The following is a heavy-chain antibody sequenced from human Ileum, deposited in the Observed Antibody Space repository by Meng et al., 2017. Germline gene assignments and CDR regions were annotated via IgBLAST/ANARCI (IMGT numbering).Heavy chain of an antibody. J-gene: IGHJ1*01. V-gene: IGHV3-53*02. CDR1: GFTVSYQY. Sequence: EVQLAETGGGLVQPGGSPRLSCAASGFTVSYQYMNWVRQAPGKGLEWVSVIDAGGGTNYADSVKGRFTISRDNSKNTLYLQMDSLRAEDTAVYYCVGGFYFQYWGQGTLVTVSS. D-gene: IGHD3-3*01. CDR2: IDAGGGT. CDR3: VGGFYFQY.